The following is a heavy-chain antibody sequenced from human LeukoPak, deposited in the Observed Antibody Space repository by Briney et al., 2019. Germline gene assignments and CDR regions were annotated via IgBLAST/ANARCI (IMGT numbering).Heavy chain of an antibody. J-gene: IGHJ1*01. V-gene: IGHV4-4*02. D-gene: IGHD4-17*01. CDR2: IYHSGST. CDR3: ATTVTTPEYFQH. Sequence: SETLSLTCAVSGGSISSSNWWSWVRQPPGKGLEWIGEIYHSGSTNYNPSLKSRVTISVDKSKNQFSLKLSSVTAADTAVYYCATTVTTPEYFQHWGQGTLVTVSS. CDR1: GGSISSSNW.